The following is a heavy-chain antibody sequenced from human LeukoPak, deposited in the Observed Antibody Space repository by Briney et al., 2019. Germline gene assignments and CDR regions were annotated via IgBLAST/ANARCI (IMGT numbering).Heavy chain of an antibody. CDR1: GGSISSYY. CDR3: ARDRQQWLVRGAFDI. Sequence: SETLSLTCTVSGGSISSYYWSWIRQPPGKGLEWIGYIYYSGSTNYNPSLKSRVTISVDASKNQFSLKLSSMTAADTAVYYCARDRQQWLVRGAFDIWGQGTMVTVSS. J-gene: IGHJ3*02. CDR2: IYYSGST. V-gene: IGHV4-59*01. D-gene: IGHD6-19*01.